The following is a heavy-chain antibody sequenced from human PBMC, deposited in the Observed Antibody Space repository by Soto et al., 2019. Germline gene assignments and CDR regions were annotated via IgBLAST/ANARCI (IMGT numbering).Heavy chain of an antibody. Sequence: QVQLVQSGAEVKKPGSSVKVSCKASGGTFSSYAISWVRQAPGQGLEWMGGIIPIFGTANYAQKFQGRVTITADESKSTAYIELSSLISEDTAVYYCARDSLGDTAMGKGGAFDIWGQGTMVTVSS. CDR1: GGTFSSYA. D-gene: IGHD5-18*01. V-gene: IGHV1-69*01. J-gene: IGHJ3*02. CDR2: IIPIFGTA. CDR3: ARDSLGDTAMGKGGAFDI.